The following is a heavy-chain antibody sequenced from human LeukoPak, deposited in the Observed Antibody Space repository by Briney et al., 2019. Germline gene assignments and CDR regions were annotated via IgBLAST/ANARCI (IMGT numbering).Heavy chain of an antibody. CDR3: ARGDYYDSCGSISSFDY. D-gene: IGHD3-22*01. CDR2: INAGNGNT. V-gene: IGHV1-3*01. CDR1: GYAFTSYA. Sequence: ASVKVSCKASGYAFTSYAMHWVRQAPGQRLEWMGWINAGNGNTKYSQKFQGRVTITRDTSASTAYMELSSLRSEDTAVYYCARGDYYDSCGSISSFDYWGQGTLVTVSS. J-gene: IGHJ4*02.